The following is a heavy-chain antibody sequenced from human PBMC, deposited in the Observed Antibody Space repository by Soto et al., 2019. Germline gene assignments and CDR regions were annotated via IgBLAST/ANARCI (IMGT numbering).Heavy chain of an antibody. J-gene: IGHJ5*02. V-gene: IGHV4-38-2*01. CDR3: ARGIAAAGYNWFDP. CDR2: IYHSGST. D-gene: IGHD6-13*01. CDR1: GYSISSGYY. Sequence: SETLSLTCAVSGYSISSGYYWGWIRQPPGKGLEWIGSIYHSGSTYYNPSLKSRVTISVDTSKNQFSLKLSSVTAADTAVYYCARGIAAAGYNWFDPWGQGTMVTVSS.